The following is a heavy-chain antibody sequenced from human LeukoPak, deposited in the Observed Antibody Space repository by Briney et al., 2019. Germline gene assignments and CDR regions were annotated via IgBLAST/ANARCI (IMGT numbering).Heavy chain of an antibody. D-gene: IGHD6-13*01. CDR2: IIPILGIA. Sequence: SVKVSCKASGGTFSSYTISWVRQAPGQGLEWMGRIIPILGIANYAQKFQGRVTITADRSTSTAYMELSSLRSEDTAVYYCARDIAAAGTGRAFDIWGQGTMVTVSS. V-gene: IGHV1-69*04. CDR1: GGTFSSYT. CDR3: ARDIAAAGTGRAFDI. J-gene: IGHJ3*02.